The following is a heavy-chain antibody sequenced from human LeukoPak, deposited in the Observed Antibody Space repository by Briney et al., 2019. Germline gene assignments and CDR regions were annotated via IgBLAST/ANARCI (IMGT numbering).Heavy chain of an antibody. J-gene: IGHJ4*02. CDR1: GGTFSSYA. V-gene: IGHV1-69*13. CDR3: ASLPAMWYYDSSGFDY. D-gene: IGHD3-22*01. Sequence: SVKVSCKASGGTFSSYAISWVRQAPGQGLEWMGGIIPIFGTANYAQKFQGRVTITADESTSTAYMELSSLRSEDTAVYYCASLPAMWYYDSSGFDYWGQGTLVTVSS. CDR2: IIPIFGTA.